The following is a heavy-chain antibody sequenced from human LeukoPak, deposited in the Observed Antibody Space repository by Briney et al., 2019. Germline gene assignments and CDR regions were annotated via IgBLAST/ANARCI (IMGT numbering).Heavy chain of an antibody. Sequence: GGSLRLSCAASGFTFSNYGMHWVRQAPGKGLEWVAFIPYDGTNKYHADSVKGRFTISRDDSKNTLYLQMNSLRAADTAVYYCVQGTRRGAITMVRGVIGKSYYFDSWGQGTLVTVSS. CDR3: VQGTRRGAITMVRGVIGKSYYFDS. D-gene: IGHD3-10*01. CDR1: GFTFSNYG. J-gene: IGHJ4*02. CDR2: IPYDGTNK. V-gene: IGHV3-30*02.